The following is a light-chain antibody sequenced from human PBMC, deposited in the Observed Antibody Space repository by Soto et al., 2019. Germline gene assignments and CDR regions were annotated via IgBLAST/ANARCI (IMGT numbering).Light chain of an antibody. CDR2: DVS. V-gene: IGLV2-14*01. CDR3: SSYTSSGTLVV. J-gene: IGLJ2*01. CDR1: NSDVGGYNY. Sequence: QSALTQPASVSGSPGQSITISCTGTNSDVGGYNYVSWYQQHPGKAPKLMIYDVSSRPSGVSNRFSGSKSGNTASLTISGLQAEDEADYYGSSYTSSGTLVVFGGGTKPPS.